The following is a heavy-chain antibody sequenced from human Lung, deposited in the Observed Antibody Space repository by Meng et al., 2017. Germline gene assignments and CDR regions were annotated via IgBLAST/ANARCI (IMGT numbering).Heavy chain of an antibody. V-gene: IGHV4-34*01. Sequence: VQLHEWGAGLLMPSETLPLTCVVSGGSFSDYYWSWIRQPPGKGLEWIGEINHSGSTNYNPSLESRATISVDTSQNNLSLKLSSVTAADSAVYYCARGPTTMAHDFDYWGQGTLVTVSS. CDR1: GGSFSDYY. D-gene: IGHD4-11*01. CDR3: ARGPTTMAHDFDY. J-gene: IGHJ4*02. CDR2: INHSGST.